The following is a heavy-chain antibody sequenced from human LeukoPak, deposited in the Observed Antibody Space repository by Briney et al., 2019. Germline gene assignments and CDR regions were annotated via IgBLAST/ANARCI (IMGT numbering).Heavy chain of an antibody. CDR2: IYTSGST. J-gene: IGHJ6*02. Sequence: PSETLSLTCTVSGGSISSYYWSWIRQPAGKGLEWIGRIYTSGSTNYNPSLKSRVTISVDTSKNQFSLKLSSVTAADTAVYYCARLKWSAYYYGMDVWGQGTTVTVSS. D-gene: IGHD2-8*01. CDR1: GGSISSYY. CDR3: ARLKWSAYYYGMDV. V-gene: IGHV4-4*07.